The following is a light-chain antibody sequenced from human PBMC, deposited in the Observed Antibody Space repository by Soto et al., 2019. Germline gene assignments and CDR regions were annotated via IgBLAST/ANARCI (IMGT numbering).Light chain of an antibody. CDR2: VDN. J-gene: IGLJ2*01. CDR3: AAWDGDLSAVV. V-gene: IGLV1-51*01. Sequence: QSVLTQPPSVSAAPGQKVTISCSGSNSNIGSNYVSWYQQFPGTAPKFFIYVDNKRPSGTPDRFSGSKSGTVATLDITGLQTGDEADYYCAAWDGDLSAVVFGGGTQLTVL. CDR1: NSNIGSNY.